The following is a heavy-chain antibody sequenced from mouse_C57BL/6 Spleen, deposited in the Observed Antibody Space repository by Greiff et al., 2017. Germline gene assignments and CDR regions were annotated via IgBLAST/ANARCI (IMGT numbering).Heavy chain of an antibody. CDR1: GYTFTSYW. CDR2: IDPSDSYT. D-gene: IGHD3-2*02. V-gene: IGHV1-69*01. Sequence: QVQLQQPGAELVMPGASVKLSCKASGYTFTSYWMHWVKQRPGQGLEWIGEIDPSDSYTNYNQKFKGKSTLTVDKSSSTAYMQLSSLTSEDSAVYYCARRGRLYYFDYWGQGTTLTVSS. CDR3: ARRGRLYYFDY. J-gene: IGHJ2*01.